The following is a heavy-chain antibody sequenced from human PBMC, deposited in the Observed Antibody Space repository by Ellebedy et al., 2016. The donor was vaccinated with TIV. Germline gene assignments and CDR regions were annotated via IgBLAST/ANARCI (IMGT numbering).Heavy chain of an antibody. CDR1: GFTFSSYS. CDR3: ARGGGIRFLEWLEEVDAFDI. CDR2: ISSSSSYI. V-gene: IGHV3-21*01. J-gene: IGHJ3*02. Sequence: GGSLRLSXAASGFTFSSYSMNWVRQAPGKGLEWVSSISSSSSYIYYADSVKGRFTISRDNAKNSLYLQMNSLRAEDTAVYYCARGGGIRFLEWLEEVDAFDIWGQGTMVTVSS. D-gene: IGHD3-3*01.